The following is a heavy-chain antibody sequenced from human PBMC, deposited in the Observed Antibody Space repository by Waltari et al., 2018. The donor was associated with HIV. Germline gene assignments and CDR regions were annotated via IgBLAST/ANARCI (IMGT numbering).Heavy chain of an antibody. CDR3: ARGGSKPLDY. V-gene: IGHV3-74*01. D-gene: IGHD4-4*01. CDR1: GFTFSNYW. J-gene: IGHJ4*02. CDR2: INSDGIST. Sequence: EVQLVESGGGSVQPGGSLRLSCAASGFTFSNYWMHWVRQAPRKGLVWVSRINSDGISTSYADSVKGRFTISRDNAKNTVYLQMNSLRAEDTAVYYCARGGSKPLDYWGQGTLVTVSS.